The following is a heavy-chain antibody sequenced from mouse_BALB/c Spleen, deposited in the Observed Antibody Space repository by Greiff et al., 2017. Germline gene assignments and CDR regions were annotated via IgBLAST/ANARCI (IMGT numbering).Heavy chain of an antibody. V-gene: IGHV5-17*02. CDR1: GFTFSSFG. J-gene: IGHJ4*01. CDR3: ARSGDGYYGYAMDY. Sequence: EVMLVESGGGLVQPGGSRKLSCAASGFTFSSFGMHWVRQAPEKGLEWVAYISSGSSTIYYADTVKGRFTISRDNPKNTLFLQMTSLRSEDTAMYYCARSGDGYYGYAMDYWGQGTSVTVSS. D-gene: IGHD2-3*01. CDR2: ISSGSSTI.